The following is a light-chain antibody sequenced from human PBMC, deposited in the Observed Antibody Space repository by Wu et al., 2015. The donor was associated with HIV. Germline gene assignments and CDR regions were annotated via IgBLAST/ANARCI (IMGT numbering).Light chain of an antibody. Sequence: DIVLTQSPDTLSLSPGERASLSCRASQSVTSSFLAWYQQKPGQAPRLLIYGASSRATGIPDRFSGSGSGTDFTLTISRLQPEDFAVYFSQQYGTSPLTFGGGTKVEVK. J-gene: IGKJ4*01. CDR2: GAS. V-gene: IGKV3-20*01. CDR1: QSVTSSF. CDR3: QQYGTSPLT.